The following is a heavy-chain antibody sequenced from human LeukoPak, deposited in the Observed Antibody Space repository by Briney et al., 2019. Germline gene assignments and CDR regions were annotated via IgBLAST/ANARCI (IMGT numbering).Heavy chain of an antibody. Sequence: PSETLSLTCTVSGGPISSYYWSWIRQPPGKGLEWIGCIYYSGSTNYNPSLKSRVTISVDTSKNQFSLKLSSVTAADTTVYYCASWHCSSTSCYSGYWGQGTLVTVSS. CDR1: GGPISSYY. V-gene: IGHV4-59*01. D-gene: IGHD2-2*01. J-gene: IGHJ4*02. CDR2: IYYSGST. CDR3: ASWHCSSTSCYSGY.